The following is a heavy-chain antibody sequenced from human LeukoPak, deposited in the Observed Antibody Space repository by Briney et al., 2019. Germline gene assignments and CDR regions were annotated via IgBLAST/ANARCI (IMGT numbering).Heavy chain of an antibody. J-gene: IGHJ4*02. CDR1: GFTFSRYA. Sequence: PGTSLRLSCAASGFTFSRYAMHWVRQAPGKGLEWVAVISYDGSNKYYVGSVKGRFTISRDNSKNTLYLQMNSLRTEDTAVYYCARDGYGLDTPMVSTVFDCWGQGTLVTVSS. D-gene: IGHD5-18*01. CDR2: ISYDGSNK. CDR3: ARDGYGLDTPMVSTVFDC. V-gene: IGHV3-30-3*01.